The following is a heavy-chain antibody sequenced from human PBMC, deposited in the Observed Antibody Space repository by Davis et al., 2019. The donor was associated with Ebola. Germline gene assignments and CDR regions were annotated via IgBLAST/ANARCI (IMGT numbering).Heavy chain of an antibody. D-gene: IGHD5-12*01. V-gene: IGHV3-23*01. CDR2: ISGSGGST. J-gene: IGHJ6*02. Sequence: PGGSLRLSCAASGFTFSSYAMSWVRQAPGKGLEWVSVISGSGGSTYYADSVKGRFTISRDNSKNTLYLQMSGLRAEDTAVYYCAREGYREHYGMDVWGQGTTVTVSS. CDR3: AREGYREHYGMDV. CDR1: GFTFSSYA.